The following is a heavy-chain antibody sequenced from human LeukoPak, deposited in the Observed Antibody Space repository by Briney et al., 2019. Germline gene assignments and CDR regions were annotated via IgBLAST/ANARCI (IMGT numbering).Heavy chain of an antibody. CDR1: GFTFSSYG. D-gene: IGHD6-13*01. V-gene: IGHV3-30*03. CDR2: ISYDGSNK. J-gene: IGHJ5*02. CDR3: AREAAAAGWFDP. Sequence: GGSLRLSCAASGFTFSSYGMHWVRQAPGKGLEWVAVISYDGSNKYYADSVKGRFTISRDNSKNTLYLQMNSLRAEDTAVYYCAREAAAAGWFDPWGQGTLVTVSS.